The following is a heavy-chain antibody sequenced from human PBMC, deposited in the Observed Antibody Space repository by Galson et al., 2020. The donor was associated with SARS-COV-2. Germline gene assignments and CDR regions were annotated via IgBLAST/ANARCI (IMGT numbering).Heavy chain of an antibody. V-gene: IGHV3-23*01. CDR3: AKDLGSYGSGTY. D-gene: IGHD3-10*01. CDR1: GFTFSSYA. J-gene: IGHJ4*02. Sequence: GGSLRLSCAASGFTFSSYAMSWVRQAPGKGLEWVSAISCSGGSTYYADSVKGRFTISRDNSKNTLYLQMNSLRAEDTAVYYYAKDLGSYGSGTYWGQGTLVTVSS. CDR2: ISCSGGST.